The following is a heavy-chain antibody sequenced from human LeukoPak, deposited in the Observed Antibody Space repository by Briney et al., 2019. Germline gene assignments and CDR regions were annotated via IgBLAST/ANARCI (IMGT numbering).Heavy chain of an antibody. J-gene: IGHJ6*03. CDR2: INHSGST. Sequence: ASETLSLTCAVYGGSFSGYYWSWIRQPPGKGLEWIGEINHSGSTNYNPSLKSRVTISVDTSKNQFSLKLSSVTAADTAVYYCARGFGDMDVWGKGTTVTVSS. CDR3: ARGFGDMDV. D-gene: IGHD3-10*01. V-gene: IGHV4-34*01. CDR1: GGSFSGYY.